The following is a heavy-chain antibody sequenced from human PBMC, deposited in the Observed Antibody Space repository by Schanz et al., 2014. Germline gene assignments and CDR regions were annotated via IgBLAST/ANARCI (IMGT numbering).Heavy chain of an antibody. D-gene: IGHD5-12*01. CDR3: ARGGSVATIAPYTWFDP. Sequence: QVQLQQWGAGLLKPSETLSLTCAVYGGSFSGYYWSWIRQPPGKGLEWIAEINHGGSTNYNPSLKSRVTISLHTSNNHFPLKLNSVTAADTAVYYCARGGSVATIAPYTWFDPWGQGTLVTVSS. CDR1: GGSFSGYY. CDR2: INHGGST. J-gene: IGHJ5*02. V-gene: IGHV4-34*01.